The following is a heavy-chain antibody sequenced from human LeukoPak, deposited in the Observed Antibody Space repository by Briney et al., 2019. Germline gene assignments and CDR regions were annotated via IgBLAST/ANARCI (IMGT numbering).Heavy chain of an antibody. V-gene: IGHV1-8*01. Sequence: ASVKVSCKASGYTFTSYDIKWVRHASGQGLEWRGWMNPNSGNTGYAQKFQGRVTMTGNTSIRTAYMELSSLRSEDTAVSYCARGSYGINYYYYGMAVWGQGTTVTVSS. CDR3: ARGSYGINYYYYGMAV. D-gene: IGHD5-18*01. J-gene: IGHJ6*02. CDR1: GYTFTSYD. CDR2: MNPNSGNT.